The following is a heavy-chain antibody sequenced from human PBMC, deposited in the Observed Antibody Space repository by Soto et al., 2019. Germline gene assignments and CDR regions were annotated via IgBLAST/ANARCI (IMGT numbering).Heavy chain of an antibody. CDR1: DYTFTSYG. D-gene: IGHD5-18*01. Sequence: ASVKVSCKASDYTFTSYGISWVRQAPGQGLEWMGWISAYNGNTNYAQKLQGRVTMTTDTSTSTAYMELRGLRSDDTAVYYCARGGDTAMPNYYYGMDVWGQGTTVTVSS. CDR3: ARGGDTAMPNYYYGMDV. J-gene: IGHJ6*02. CDR2: ISAYNGNT. V-gene: IGHV1-18*04.